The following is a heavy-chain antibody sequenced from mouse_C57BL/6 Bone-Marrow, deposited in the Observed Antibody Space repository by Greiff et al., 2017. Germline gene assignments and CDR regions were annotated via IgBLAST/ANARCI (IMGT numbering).Heavy chain of an antibody. CDR1: GFSLTSYA. CDR2: IWTGGGT. D-gene: IGHD2-1*01. V-gene: IGHV2-9-1*01. CDR3: VCLCYGNYRFAY. Sequence: QVQLQQSGPGLVAPSQSLSITCTVSGFSLTSYAISWVRQPPGKGLEWLGVIWTGGGTNYNSALKSRLSISKDNSKSQVFLKMNSLQTDDTDRYYCVCLCYGNYRFAYWGQGTLVTVSA. J-gene: IGHJ3*01.